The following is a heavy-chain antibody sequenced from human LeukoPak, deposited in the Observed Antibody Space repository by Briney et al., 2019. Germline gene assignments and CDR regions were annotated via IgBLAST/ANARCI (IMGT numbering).Heavy chain of an antibody. CDR3: ARYLAAAGTGLGY. CDR1: GGPISSHY. D-gene: IGHD6-13*01. V-gene: IGHV4-59*11. Sequence: PSETLSLTCTVSGGPISSHYWSWIRQPPGKGLEWIGYLYYSGSPHYNPSLKSRVTISVDTSKNQFSLTLSSVTAADTAVYCCARYLAAAGTGLGYWGQGTLVTVSS. CDR2: LYYSGSP. J-gene: IGHJ4*02.